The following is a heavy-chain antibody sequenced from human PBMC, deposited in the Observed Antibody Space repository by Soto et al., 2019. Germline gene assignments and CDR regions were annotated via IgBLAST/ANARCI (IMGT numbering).Heavy chain of an antibody. V-gene: IGHV1-69*02. Sequence: QVQLVQSGAEVKKPGSSVKVSCKASGGTFSSYTISWVRQAPGQGLEWMGRIIPILGIANYAQKFQGRVTIAADKYTSTANMELSSLRSEDTAVYYCATERENRVGYCSSTSCYGGHGYWGQGTLVTVSS. CDR1: GGTFSSYT. CDR3: ATERENRVGYCSSTSCYGGHGY. D-gene: IGHD2-2*01. J-gene: IGHJ4*02. CDR2: IIPILGIA.